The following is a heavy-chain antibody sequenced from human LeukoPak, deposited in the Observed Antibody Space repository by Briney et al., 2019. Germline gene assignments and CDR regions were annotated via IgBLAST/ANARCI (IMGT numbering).Heavy chain of an antibody. J-gene: IGHJ3*01. CDR3: ARRIKWLDGFDV. D-gene: IGHD5-12*01. CDR2: ISGSGSTI. V-gene: IGHV3-48*04. CDR1: GFTLSKYN. Sequence: PGGSLRLSCEASGFTLSKYNLIWVRQAPGKGLEWLSYISGSGSTIYYADSVKGRFTISRDNAKNSLYLQMNSLRVEDTAVYYCARRIKWLDGFDVWGQGTMVTVSS.